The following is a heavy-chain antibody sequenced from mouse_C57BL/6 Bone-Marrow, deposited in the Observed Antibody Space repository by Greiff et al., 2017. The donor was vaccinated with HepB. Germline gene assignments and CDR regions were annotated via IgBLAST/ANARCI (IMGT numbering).Heavy chain of an antibody. CDR2: INPSSGYT. Sequence: QVQLKESGAELAKPGASVKLSCKASGYTFTSYWMHWVKQRPGQGLEWIGYINPSSGYTKYNQKFKDKATLTAHKSSSTAYMQLSSLTYEDSAVYYGVDYSLMDYWGQGTSVTVSS. CDR3: VDYSLMDY. V-gene: IGHV1-7*01. CDR1: GYTFTSYW. D-gene: IGHD2-13*01. J-gene: IGHJ4*01.